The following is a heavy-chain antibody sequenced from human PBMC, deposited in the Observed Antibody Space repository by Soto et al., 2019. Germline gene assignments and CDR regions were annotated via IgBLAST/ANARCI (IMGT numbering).Heavy chain of an antibody. CDR2: IYYNGNA. CDR1: GGSISSAY. D-gene: IGHD3-22*01. Sequence: SETLSLTCTVSGGSISSAYWSWIRQPPGEGLEWIGTIYYNGNAYYNPSLKSRVTMSVDTSKNQFSLKLISVTAADTAVYYCARHFVAVVIKGWGYWGQGTLVTVSS. J-gene: IGHJ4*02. V-gene: IGHV4-59*04. CDR3: ARHFVAVVIKGWGY.